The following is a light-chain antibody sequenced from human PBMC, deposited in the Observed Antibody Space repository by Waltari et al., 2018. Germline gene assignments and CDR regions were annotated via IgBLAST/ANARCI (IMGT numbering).Light chain of an antibody. V-gene: IGLV2-8*01. J-gene: IGLJ1*01. Sequence: QSALTQPPSASGSPGQSVTISCSGTRSDVGDYKYVSWYQYYPGKAPKLILYEVNKRPSGVPARFCGSRSGSTAFLTVSGLQADDEAVYFCFSYAGSNTYVFGSGTTVTVL. CDR1: RSDVGDYKY. CDR2: EVN. CDR3: FSYAGSNTYV.